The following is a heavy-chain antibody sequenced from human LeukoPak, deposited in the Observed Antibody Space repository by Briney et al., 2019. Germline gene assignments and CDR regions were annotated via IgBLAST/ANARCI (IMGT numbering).Heavy chain of an antibody. D-gene: IGHD2-15*01. J-gene: IGHJ4*02. V-gene: IGHV3-23*01. CDR2: ITNTGGTT. CDR1: GFTFKNYA. CDR3: AKGSGAYAYLFDY. Sequence: GGSLRLSCAASGFTFKNYAMRWFRQAPGKGLEWVSAITNTGGTTYYADSVKGRFTISRDNSKNTLYLQMSSQRADDTAVYYCAKGSGAYAYLFDYWGRGTLVTVSS.